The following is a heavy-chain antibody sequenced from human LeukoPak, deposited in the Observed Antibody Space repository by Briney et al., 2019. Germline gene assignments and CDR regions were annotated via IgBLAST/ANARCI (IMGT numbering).Heavy chain of an antibody. J-gene: IGHJ4*02. V-gene: IGHV3-30*02. CDR2: IRYDGSNK. CDR1: AFTFRSYG. Sequence: GGSLILSCAASAFTFRSYGMHWVRQSPGKGLDWVAFIRYDGSNKYYGDSVKGRFTISRDNSKNTLYLQMNTLRAEDTAVYYCARGIDYWGRGTLVTVSS. CDR3: ARGIDY.